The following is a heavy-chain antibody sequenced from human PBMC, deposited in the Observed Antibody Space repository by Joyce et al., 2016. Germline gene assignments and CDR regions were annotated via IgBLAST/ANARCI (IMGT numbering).Heavy chain of an antibody. D-gene: IGHD2-2*02. CDR2: INADGSVI. CDR1: GFTFSTHW. J-gene: IGHJ5*02. CDR3: ARVCSSPDCYISS. V-gene: IGHV3-74*01. Sequence: EVQLVESGGGLVPSGGSLTISCAAYGFTFSTHWMHWVRQAPGKGVVWVSRINADGSVINYADSVKGRLTISRDNAKNTLYLQMDSLRPEDSAVYYCARVCSSPDCYISSWGQGTLVTVSS.